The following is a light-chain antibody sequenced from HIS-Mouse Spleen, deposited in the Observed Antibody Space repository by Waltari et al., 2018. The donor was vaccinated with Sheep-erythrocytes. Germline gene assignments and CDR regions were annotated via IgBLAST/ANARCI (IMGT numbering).Light chain of an antibody. CDR2: DVS. J-gene: IGLJ1*01. CDR3: CSYAGSYNHV. CDR1: SSDVGGYNY. Sequence: QSALTQPRSVSGSPGQSVTISCTGTSSDVGGYNYVSWYPQHPGKAPKLMIYDVSKRPSVVPDRFSGSKSCNTASLTISVLQAEDEADYYCCSYAGSYNHVFATGTKVTVL. V-gene: IGLV2-11*01.